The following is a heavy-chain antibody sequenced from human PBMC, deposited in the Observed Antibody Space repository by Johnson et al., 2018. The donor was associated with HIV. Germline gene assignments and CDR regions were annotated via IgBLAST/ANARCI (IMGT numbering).Heavy chain of an antibody. J-gene: IGHJ3*02. Sequence: VQLVESGGGLVKPGGSLRLSCAASGFTFSDYYMSWVRQAPGKGLEWVSVIYSGGSTYYADSVKGRFTISRDNAKNSLYLQMNSLRAEDTALYYCARDLSGWTFGGVIGRGAFDIWGQGTMVTVSS. CDR2: IYSGGST. CDR3: ARDLSGWTFGGVIGRGAFDI. CDR1: GFTFSDYY. V-gene: IGHV3-66*01. D-gene: IGHD3-16*02.